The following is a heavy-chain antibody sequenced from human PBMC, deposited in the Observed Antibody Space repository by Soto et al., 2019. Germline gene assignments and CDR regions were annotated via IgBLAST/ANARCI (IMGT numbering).Heavy chain of an antibody. CDR2: ISAYNGDT. CDR3: ARDWSRYYDNSGLSWFY. V-gene: IGHV1-18*04. Sequence: GASVKVSCKASGYTFRSYGISWVRQAPGQGLEWVGWISAYNGDTHYAPKFQDRITLTTETSTDTAYMELRSLRLDDTAVYYCARDWSRYYDNSGLSWFYWGQGXLVTVYS. J-gene: IGHJ4*02. D-gene: IGHD3-22*01. CDR1: GYTFRSYG.